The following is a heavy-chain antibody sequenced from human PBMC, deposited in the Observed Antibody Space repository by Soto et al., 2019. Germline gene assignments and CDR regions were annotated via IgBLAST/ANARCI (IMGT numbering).Heavy chain of an antibody. CDR1: TYTFTTYS. Sequence: QVQLVQSGAEVKKPGASVKVSCKASTYTFTTYSFHWVRQAPGQGLEWMGMINPSGGSTRYAQKCQGRVTMTSDTSTGTVYMELRSLRSEDTAMYYCARSRGVPHNFDNWGQGTLVTVSS. D-gene: IGHD3-10*01. CDR3: ARSRGVPHNFDN. CDR2: INPSGGST. J-gene: IGHJ4*02. V-gene: IGHV1-46*01.